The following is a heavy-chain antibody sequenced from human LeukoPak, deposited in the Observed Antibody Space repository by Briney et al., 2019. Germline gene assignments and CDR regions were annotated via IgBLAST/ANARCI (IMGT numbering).Heavy chain of an antibody. J-gene: IGHJ6*02. CDR3: AREDPQATVPEGMDV. D-gene: IGHD4-17*01. CDR2: INHSGST. V-gene: IGHV4-34*01. Sequence: SETLSLTCAVYGGSFSGYYWSWIRQPPGKGLEWIGEINHSGSTNYNPSLKSRVTISVDTSKNQFSLQLRSVTAADTAVYYCAREDPQATVPEGMDVWGQGTTVTVSS. CDR1: GGSFSGYY.